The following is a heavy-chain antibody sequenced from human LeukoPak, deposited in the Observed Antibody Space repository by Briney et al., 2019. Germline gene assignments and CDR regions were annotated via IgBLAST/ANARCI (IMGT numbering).Heavy chain of an antibody. Sequence: GGSLRLSCAASGFTFSNYWMSWVRQAPGKGLEWVANIKEDGSEKHHADSVKGRFTISRDNAKNSLYLQMNSLRVEDTAVYYCARDRYFSGAWGQGSLVTVSP. CDR1: GFTFSNYW. J-gene: IGHJ5*02. CDR2: IKEDGSEK. D-gene: IGHD2-15*01. V-gene: IGHV3-7*03. CDR3: ARDRYFSGA.